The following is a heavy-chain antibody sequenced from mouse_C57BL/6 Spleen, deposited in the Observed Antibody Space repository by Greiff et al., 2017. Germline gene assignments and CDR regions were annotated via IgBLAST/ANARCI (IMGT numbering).Heavy chain of an antibody. CDR3: ARSYYGSSSFDY. J-gene: IGHJ2*01. V-gene: IGHV14-3*01. D-gene: IGHD1-1*01. CDR2: IDPANGNT. Sequence: EVQGVESVAELVRPGASVKLSCTASGFNIKNTYMHWVKQRPEQGLEWIGRIDPANGNTKYAPKFQGKATITADTSSNTAYLQLSSLTSEDTAIYYCARSYYGSSSFDYWGQGTTLTVSS. CDR1: GFNIKNTY.